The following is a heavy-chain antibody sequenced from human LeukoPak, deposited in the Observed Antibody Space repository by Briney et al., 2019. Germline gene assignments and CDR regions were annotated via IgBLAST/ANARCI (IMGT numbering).Heavy chain of an antibody. Sequence: GGSLRLSCAASGFTFSDYYMSWIRQAPGKGLEWVSYISSSGSTIYYADSVKGRFTISRDNAKNSLYLQMNSLRAEDTAVYYCARGLPAAMPNWFDPWGQGTLVTVSS. J-gene: IGHJ5*02. CDR2: ISSSGSTI. V-gene: IGHV3-11*04. D-gene: IGHD2-2*01. CDR1: GFTFSDYY. CDR3: ARGLPAAMPNWFDP.